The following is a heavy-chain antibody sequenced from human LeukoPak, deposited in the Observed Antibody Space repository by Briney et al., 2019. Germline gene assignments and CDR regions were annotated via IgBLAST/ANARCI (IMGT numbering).Heavy chain of an antibody. D-gene: IGHD5-12*01. J-gene: IGHJ6*02. CDR3: ARVWPPPGPGGYDSGGHYYYGMDV. CDR2: ISSSGSTI. V-gene: IGHV3-11*01. Sequence: GGSLRLSCAASGFTFSDYYMSWIRQAPGKGLEWVSYISSSGSTIYYADSVKGRFTISRDNAKNSLYLQMNSLRAEDTAVYYCARVWPPPGPGGYDSGGHYYYGMDVWGQGTTVTVSS. CDR1: GFTFSDYY.